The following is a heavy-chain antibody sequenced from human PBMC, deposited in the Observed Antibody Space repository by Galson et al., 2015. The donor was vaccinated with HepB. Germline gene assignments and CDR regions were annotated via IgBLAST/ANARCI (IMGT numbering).Heavy chain of an antibody. J-gene: IGHJ6*02. V-gene: IGHV3-21*01. D-gene: IGHD2-15*01. CDR1: GFTFSSYS. Sequence: SLRLSCAASGFTFSSYSMNWVRQAPGKGLEWVSSISSSSSYIYYADSVKGRFTISRDNAKNSLYLQMNSLRAEDTAVYYCASLPKTPRDSYYYYYGMDVWGQGTTVTVSS. CDR3: ASLPKTPRDSYYYYYGMDV. CDR2: ISSSSSYI.